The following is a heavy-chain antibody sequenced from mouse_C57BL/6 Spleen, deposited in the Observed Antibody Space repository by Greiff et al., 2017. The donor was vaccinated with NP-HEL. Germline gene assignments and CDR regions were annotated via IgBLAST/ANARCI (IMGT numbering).Heavy chain of an antibody. V-gene: IGHV2-6-1*01. CDR3: ARHGYGSSYAMDY. D-gene: IGHD1-1*01. J-gene: IGHJ4*01. CDR1: GFSLTSYG. Sequence: VKVVESGPGLVAPSQSLSITCTVSGFSLTSYGVHWVRQPPGKGLEWLVVIWSDGSTTYNSALKSRLSISKDNSKSQVFLKMNSLQTDDTAMYYCARHGYGSSYAMDYWGQGTSVTVSS. CDR2: IWSDGST.